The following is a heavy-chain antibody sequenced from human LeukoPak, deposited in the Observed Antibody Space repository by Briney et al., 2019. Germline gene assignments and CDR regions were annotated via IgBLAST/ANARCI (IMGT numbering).Heavy chain of an antibody. CDR3: AKANFLYCSSTTCLFDY. CDR2: INPNDGDT. D-gene: IGHD2-2*01. V-gene: IGHV1-2*02. Sequence: ASVKVSCKASGYTFTDYYMPWVRQAPGQGFEWMGWINPNDGDTNYAQKFQGRVTMTRDTSISTAHMEVSRLRSDDTAVYYCAKANFLYCSSTTCLFDYWGQGTLVTVSS. J-gene: IGHJ4*02. CDR1: GYTFTDYY.